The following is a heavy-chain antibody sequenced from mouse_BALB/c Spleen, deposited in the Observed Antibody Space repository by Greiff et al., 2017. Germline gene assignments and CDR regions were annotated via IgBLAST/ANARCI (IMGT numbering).Heavy chain of an antibody. CDR1: GFAFSSYD. CDR3: ARQAITTVVASGFDY. D-gene: IGHD1-1*01. J-gene: IGHJ2*01. V-gene: IGHV5-12-1*01. Sequence: EVQLVESGGGLVKPGGSLKLSCAASGFAFSSYDMSWVRQTPEKRLEWVAYISSGGGSTYYPDTVKGRFTISRDNAKNTLYLQMSSLKSEDTAMYYCARQAITTVVASGFDYWGQGTTLTVSS. CDR2: ISSGGGST.